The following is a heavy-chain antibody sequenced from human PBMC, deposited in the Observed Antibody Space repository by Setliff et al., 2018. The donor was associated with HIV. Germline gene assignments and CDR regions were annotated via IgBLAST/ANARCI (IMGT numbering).Heavy chain of an antibody. CDR2: IYYSGST. CDR3: AISIVGVTSEMY. Sequence: SETLSLTCTVSGGSISSYYWSWIWQPPGKGLEWIGYIYYSGSTNYNPSLKSRVTIAVDTSKNQFSLKLSSVTAADTAVYYCAISIVGVTSEMYWAQGTLVTVSS. V-gene: IGHV4-59*08. J-gene: IGHJ4*02. CDR1: GGSISSYY. D-gene: IGHD2-21*02.